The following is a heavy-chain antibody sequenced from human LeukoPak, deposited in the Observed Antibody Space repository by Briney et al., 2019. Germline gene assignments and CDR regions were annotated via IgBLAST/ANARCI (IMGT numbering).Heavy chain of an antibody. V-gene: IGHV3-48*04. CDR1: GFTFSSYT. CDR3: ARDCSSTSCYWDY. CDR2: ISSSSSTI. D-gene: IGHD2-2*01. Sequence: GGSLRLSCAASGFTFSSYTMNWVRQAPGKGQEWVSYISSSSSTIYYADSVKGRFTISRDNAKNSLYLQMNSLRAEDTAVYYCARDCSSTSCYWDYWGQGTLVTVSS. J-gene: IGHJ4*02.